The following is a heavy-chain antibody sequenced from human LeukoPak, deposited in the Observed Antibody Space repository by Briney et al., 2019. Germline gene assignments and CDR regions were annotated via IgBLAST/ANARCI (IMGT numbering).Heavy chain of an antibody. CDR3: AKSAMVRGRSFYYYDMDV. CDR2: ISASGAST. V-gene: IGHV3-23*01. CDR1: GITLNTYP. Sequence: GGSLRLSCAASGITLNTYPMAWVRQAPGKGLEWVSGISASGASTYYPESVKGRFTISRDNSKNTLYLQMNSLRAEDTAVYYCAKSAMVRGRSFYYYDMDVWGKGTTVTVSS. J-gene: IGHJ6*04. D-gene: IGHD3-10*01.